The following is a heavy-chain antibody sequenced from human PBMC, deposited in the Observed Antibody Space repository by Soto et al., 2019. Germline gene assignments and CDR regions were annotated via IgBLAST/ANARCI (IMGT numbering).Heavy chain of an antibody. Sequence: SETLSLTCAGYGGSFSGYYWSWIRQPPGKGLEWIGEINHSGSTNYNPSLKSRVTISVDTSKNQFSLKLSSVTAADTAVYYCARGPSITIFGVVIDYWGQGTLVTVSS. CDR1: GGSFSGYY. V-gene: IGHV4-34*01. J-gene: IGHJ4*02. D-gene: IGHD3-3*01. CDR3: ARGPSITIFGVVIDY. CDR2: INHSGST.